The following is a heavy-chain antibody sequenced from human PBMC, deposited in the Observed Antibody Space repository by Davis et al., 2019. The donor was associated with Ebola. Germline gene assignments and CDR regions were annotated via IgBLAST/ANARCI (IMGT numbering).Heavy chain of an antibody. V-gene: IGHV3-7*01. CDR3: ARDSRGDYDFWSGYYRYDAFDI. CDR1: GFTFSSYW. CDR2: IKQDGSEK. J-gene: IGHJ3*02. Sequence: PGGSLRLSCAASGFTFSSYWMSWVRQAPGKGLEWVANIKQDGSEKYYVDSVKGRFTISRDNAKNSLYLQMNSLRAEDTAVYYCARDSRGDYDFWSGYYRYDAFDIWGQGTMVTVSS. D-gene: IGHD3-3*01.